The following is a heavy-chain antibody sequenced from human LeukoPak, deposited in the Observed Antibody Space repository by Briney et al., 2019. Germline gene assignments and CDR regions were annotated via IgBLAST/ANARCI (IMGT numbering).Heavy chain of an antibody. CDR1: GLTFSTSG. Sequence: PGGSLRLSCTASGLTFSTSGFNWARQAPGKGLEWVANIKQDGSEKYYVDSVKGRFTISRDNAKNSLYLQMNSLRAEDTAVYYCAREWVVADYWGQGTLVTVSS. J-gene: IGHJ4*02. CDR3: AREWVVADY. CDR2: IKQDGSEK. V-gene: IGHV3-7*01. D-gene: IGHD2-15*01.